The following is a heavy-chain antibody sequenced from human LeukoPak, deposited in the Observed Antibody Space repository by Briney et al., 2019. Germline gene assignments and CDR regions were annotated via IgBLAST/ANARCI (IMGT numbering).Heavy chain of an antibody. D-gene: IGHD3-16*01. CDR3: ARYNYADL. V-gene: IGHV3-30*02. Sequence: GGSLRLSCAASGFTFSAYGMHWVRQAPGKGLEWVAFIQYDGHETYYADSVKGRFIISKDNSRDTLYLQMNTLRPEDTAFYYCARYNYADLWGQGTLVAVPS. J-gene: IGHJ4*02. CDR2: IQYDGHET. CDR1: GFTFSAYG.